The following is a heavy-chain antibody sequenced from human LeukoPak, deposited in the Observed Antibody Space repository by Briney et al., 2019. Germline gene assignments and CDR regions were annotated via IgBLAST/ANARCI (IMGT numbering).Heavy chain of an antibody. CDR1: GFSFSNFA. CDR2: ISGSGDDT. J-gene: IGHJ4*02. V-gene: IGHV3-23*01. Sequence: GGSLRLSCAASGFSFSNFAMTWVRQAPGKGLEWVSTISGSGDDTHYADSVKGRFTISRDNSKNALYLQMNSLRGEDTAVYYCAKDLARGFCSEGRCYPFDDWGQGTLVTVSS. D-gene: IGHD2-15*01. CDR3: AKDLARGFCSEGRCYPFDD.